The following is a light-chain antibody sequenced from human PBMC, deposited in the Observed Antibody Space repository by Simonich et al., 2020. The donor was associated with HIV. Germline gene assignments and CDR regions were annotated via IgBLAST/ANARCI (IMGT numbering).Light chain of an antibody. J-gene: IGLJ2*01. CDR2: DVS. CDR1: ISDVGGYNY. V-gene: IGLV2-14*01. Sequence: QSALTQPASVSGSPGQSITISCTGTISDVGGYNYISWYQQHPAQAPKLMIYDVSKRPSGVSNRFSGSKSGNTASLTISGLQAEDEADYYCSSYTSSSTVVFGGGTKLTVL. CDR3: SSYTSSSTVV.